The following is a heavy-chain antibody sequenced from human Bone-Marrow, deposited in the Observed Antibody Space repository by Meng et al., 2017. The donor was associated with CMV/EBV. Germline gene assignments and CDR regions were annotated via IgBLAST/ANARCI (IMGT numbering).Heavy chain of an antibody. V-gene: IGHV3-23*03. D-gene: IGHD3-9*01. CDR1: GFTFSSYA. CDR2: IYNGGSST. J-gene: IGHJ6*02. CDR3: AKGEYDILTGYYHTYYYYGMDV. Sequence: GESLKISCAASGFTFSSYAMSWVRQAPGKGLEWVSVIYNGGSSTYYADSVKGRFTISRDNSKNTLYLQMNSLRAEDTAVYYCAKGEYDILTGYYHTYYYYGMDVWGQGTTVTVSS.